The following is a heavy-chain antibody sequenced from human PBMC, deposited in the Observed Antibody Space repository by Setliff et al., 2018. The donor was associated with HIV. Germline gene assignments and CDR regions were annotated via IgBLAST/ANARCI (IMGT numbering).Heavy chain of an antibody. CDR2: IRYDGSSK. V-gene: IGHV3-30*02. Sequence: GGSLRLSCAASGFIFSTYGMHWVRQAPGKGLEWVAFIRYDGSSKYYADSVKGRFTISRDNAKNSLYLQMNSLRAEDTAVYYCAREWLLGYDYWGQGTLVTVSS. D-gene: IGHD3-22*01. CDR1: GFIFSTYG. CDR3: AREWLLGYDY. J-gene: IGHJ4*02.